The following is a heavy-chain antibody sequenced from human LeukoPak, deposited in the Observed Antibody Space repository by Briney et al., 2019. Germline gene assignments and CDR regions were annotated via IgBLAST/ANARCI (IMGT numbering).Heavy chain of an antibody. D-gene: IGHD6-13*01. V-gene: IGHV4-59*01. CDR3: AREGIAAAGTNYYYGMDV. J-gene: IGHJ6*04. CDR2: IYYSGST. CDR1: GGSISSYY. Sequence: SETLSLTCTVSGGSISSYYWSWIRQPPGKGLEWIGYIYYSGSTNYNPSLKSRVTISVDTSKNQFSLKLSSVTAADTAVYYCAREGIAAAGTNYYYGMDVWGKGTTVTVSS.